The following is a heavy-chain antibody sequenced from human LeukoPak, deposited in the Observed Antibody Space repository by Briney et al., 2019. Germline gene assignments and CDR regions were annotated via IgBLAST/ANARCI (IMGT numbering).Heavy chain of an antibody. Sequence: SETLSLTCTVAGGSITSYYWNWIRQPAGKGLEWIGRIYRSGGTDYKPSLKSLVTISVDKSKSQFSLSLTSVTAADTAVYYCARSSYDSNGYYPYFDNWGQGTLVAVSS. D-gene: IGHD3-22*01. CDR3: ARSSYDSNGYYPYFDN. CDR1: GGSITSYY. J-gene: IGHJ4*02. V-gene: IGHV4-4*07. CDR2: IYRSGGT.